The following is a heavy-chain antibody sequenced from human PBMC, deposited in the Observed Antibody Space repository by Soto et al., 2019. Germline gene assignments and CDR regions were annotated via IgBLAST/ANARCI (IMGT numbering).Heavy chain of an antibody. CDR3: ARPSMDSSGLYYYGMDV. J-gene: IGHJ6*02. CDR1: GGSISSSSYY. CDR2: IYYSGST. D-gene: IGHD3-22*01. Sequence: SETLSLTCTASGGSISSSSYYWGWIRQPPGKGLEWIGSIYYSGSTYYNPSLKSRVTISVDTSKNQFSLKLSSVTAADTAVYYCARPSMDSSGLYYYGMDVWGQGTTVTVSS. V-gene: IGHV4-39*01.